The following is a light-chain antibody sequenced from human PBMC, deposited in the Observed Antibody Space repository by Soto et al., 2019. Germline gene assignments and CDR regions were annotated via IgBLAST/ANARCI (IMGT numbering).Light chain of an antibody. Sequence: IVLTQSPSTLYLSPGESATLSCRASQSVSIDLAWYQQKPGQAPRLLIYDASNRATGIAARFSGGGSGTDFTLTISSPEPEDFAVYYCQQRSQWPWTFAQGTNVDIK. V-gene: IGKV3-11*01. J-gene: IGKJ1*01. CDR2: DAS. CDR3: QQRSQWPWT. CDR1: QSVSID.